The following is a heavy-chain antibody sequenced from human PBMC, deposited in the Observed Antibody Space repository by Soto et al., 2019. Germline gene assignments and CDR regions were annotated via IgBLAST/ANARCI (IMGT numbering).Heavy chain of an antibody. Sequence: PGGSLRLSCAASGFTFSSYGMHWVRQAPGKGLEWVAVIWYDGSNKYYADSVKGRFTISRDNSKNTLYLQMNSLTTGDTAVYYCARAYLGRLPRRADYYYALDVWGQGTTVTVSS. D-gene: IGHD1-26*01. J-gene: IGHJ6*02. CDR3: ARAYLGRLPRRADYYYALDV. V-gene: IGHV3-33*01. CDR2: IWYDGSNK. CDR1: GFTFSSYG.